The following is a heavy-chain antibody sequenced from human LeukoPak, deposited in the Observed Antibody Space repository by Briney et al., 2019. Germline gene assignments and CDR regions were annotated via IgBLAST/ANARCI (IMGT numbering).Heavy chain of an antibody. V-gene: IGHV7-4-1*02. CDR2: INTNTGNP. D-gene: IGHD3-3*01. CDR3: ARALYDFWSGYYTGKGCYYGMDV. J-gene: IGHJ6*02. Sequence: ASVKVSCKASGYTFTSYAMNWVRQAPGQGLEWMGRINTNTGNPTYAQGFTGRFVFSLDTSVSTAYLQISSLKAEDTAVYYCARALYDFWSGYYTGKGCYYGMDVWGQGTTVTVSS. CDR1: GYTFTSYA.